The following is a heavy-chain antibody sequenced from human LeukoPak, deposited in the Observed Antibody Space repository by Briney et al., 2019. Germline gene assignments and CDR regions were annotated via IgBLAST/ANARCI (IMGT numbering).Heavy chain of an antibody. CDR2: INHSGST. D-gene: IGHD6-19*01. CDR3: ARESTTVAGTFDY. Sequence: KPSETLSLTCAVYGGFFSGYYWSWIRQPPGKGLEWIGEINHSGSTNYNPSLKSRVTISVDTSKNQFSLKLSSVTAADTAMYYCARESTTVAGTFDYWGQGTLVTVSS. CDR1: GGFFSGYY. J-gene: IGHJ4*02. V-gene: IGHV4-34*01.